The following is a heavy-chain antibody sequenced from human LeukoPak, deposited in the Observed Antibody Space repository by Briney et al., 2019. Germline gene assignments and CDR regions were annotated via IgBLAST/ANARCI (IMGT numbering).Heavy chain of an antibody. D-gene: IGHD3-10*01. V-gene: IGHV3-21*04. Sequence: GGSLRLSCAASGFTFSSYSMNWVRQAPGKGLEWVSSISSSSSYIYYADSVKGRFTISRDNAKNSLYLQMNSLRAEDTALYYCAKDLTYGEVYYYGMDVWGQGTPVTVSS. CDR3: AKDLTYGEVYYYGMDV. J-gene: IGHJ6*02. CDR2: ISSSSSYI. CDR1: GFTFSSYS.